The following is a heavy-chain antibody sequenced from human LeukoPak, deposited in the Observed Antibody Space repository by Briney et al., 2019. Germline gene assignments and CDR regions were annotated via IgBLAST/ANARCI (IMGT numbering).Heavy chain of an antibody. CDR1: GYTFTDYY. Sequence: ASLNLSCKASGYTFTDYYMHWVRQAPGQGLEWMGWINPNSGGTNYAQKFQGRVTMTRDTSISTAYMELSRLRSDDTAVYYCARWDHTYDIAASGTSNYYWGQGTLVTVSS. V-gene: IGHV1-2*02. J-gene: IGHJ4*02. CDR2: INPNSGGT. CDR3: ARWDHTYDIAASGTSNYY. D-gene: IGHD6-13*01.